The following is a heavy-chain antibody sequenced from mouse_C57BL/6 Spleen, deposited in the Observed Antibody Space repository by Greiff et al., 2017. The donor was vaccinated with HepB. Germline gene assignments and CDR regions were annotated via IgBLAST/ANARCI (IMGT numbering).Heavy chain of an antibody. D-gene: IGHD1-1*01. CDR1: GFTFSDYG. J-gene: IGHJ2*01. Sequence: EVKLMESGGGLVKPGGSLKLSCAASGFTFSDYGMHWVRQAPEKGLEWVAYISSGSSTIYYADTVKGRFTISRDNAKNTLFLQMTSLRSEDTAMYYCAREGIVATDYWGQGTTLTVSS. CDR2: ISSGSSTI. V-gene: IGHV5-17*01. CDR3: AREGIVATDY.